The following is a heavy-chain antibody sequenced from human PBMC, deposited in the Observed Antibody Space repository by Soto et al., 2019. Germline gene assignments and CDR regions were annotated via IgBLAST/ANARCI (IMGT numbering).Heavy chain of an antibody. CDR2: ISSGSSYI. J-gene: IGHJ5*01. V-gene: IGHV3-21*01. CDR1: GFTFSTYT. CDR3: ARDILSGGAYPDS. Sequence: GGSLRLSCAASGFTFSTYTMNWVRQAPGKGLEWISSISSGSSYIYYAGSVKGRFTISRDNAKSSLFLQMNSLRADDTAVYYCARDILSGGAYPDSWGQGTKVTVCS. D-gene: IGHD3-10*01.